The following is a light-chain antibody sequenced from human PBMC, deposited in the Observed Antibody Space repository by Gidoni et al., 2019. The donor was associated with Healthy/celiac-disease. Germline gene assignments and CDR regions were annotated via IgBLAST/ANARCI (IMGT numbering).Light chain of an antibody. Sequence: EIVLTQSPGTLSLSPGERATLSCRASQSVSSSYLAWYQQKPGQAPRLLIYGASSRATGSPDRFSGSGSGTDFTLTISRPEPEDFAVYYCQQYGSSPWTFXQXTKVEIK. CDR1: QSVSSSY. V-gene: IGKV3-20*01. J-gene: IGKJ1*01. CDR3: QQYGSSPWT. CDR2: GAS.